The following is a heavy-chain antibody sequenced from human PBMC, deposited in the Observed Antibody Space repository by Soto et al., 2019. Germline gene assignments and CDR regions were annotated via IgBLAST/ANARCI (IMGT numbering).Heavy chain of an antibody. CDR2: ISYDGSNK. D-gene: IGHD6-6*01. CDR3: ARFVDDYFDY. J-gene: IGHJ4*02. V-gene: IGHV3-30*03. Sequence: QVQLVESGGGVVQPGRSLRLSCAASGITFSSYGMHWVRQAPGKGLEWVAVISYDGSNKYYTDSVKGRFTISRDNSKNTLYLQMNSLRAEDTAVYYCARFVDDYFDYWGQGTLVTVSS. CDR1: GITFSSYG.